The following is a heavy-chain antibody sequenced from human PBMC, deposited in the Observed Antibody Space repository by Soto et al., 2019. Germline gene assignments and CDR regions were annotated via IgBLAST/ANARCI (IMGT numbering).Heavy chain of an antibody. D-gene: IGHD3-22*01. CDR2: IYWNDDK. V-gene: IGHV2-5*01. J-gene: IGHJ4*02. CDR3: AHSTYYYDSSGYYYGGGDY. Sequence: GLDLAWLALIYWNDDKRYSPSLKSRLTITKDTSKNQVVLTMTNMDPVDTATYYCAHSTYYYDSSGYYYGGGDYWGQGTLVTVSS.